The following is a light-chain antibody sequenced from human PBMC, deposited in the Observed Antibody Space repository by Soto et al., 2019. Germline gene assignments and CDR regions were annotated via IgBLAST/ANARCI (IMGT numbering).Light chain of an antibody. CDR2: GAS. J-gene: IGKJ4*01. Sequence: EIVMTQSPATLSVSPGERATLFCRASQSVNNNFLAWYQQKPGQAPRLLIHGASTRATGIPARFSGSGSGTDFTLTISSLQSEDFAFYYCQQYSAWPLTFGGGTKVEIK. V-gene: IGKV3-15*01. CDR1: QSVNNN. CDR3: QQYSAWPLT.